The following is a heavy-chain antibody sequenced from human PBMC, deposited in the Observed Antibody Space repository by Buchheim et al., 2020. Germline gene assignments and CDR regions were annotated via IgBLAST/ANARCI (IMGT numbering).Heavy chain of an antibody. D-gene: IGHD6-19*01. CDR3: AKSSSGWPREGDY. CDR2: ISGSGGST. Sequence: EVQLLESGGGLVQPGGSLRLSCAASGFTFSSYGMSWGRQAPGKGLEWVSGISGSGGSTYYADSVKGRVTISRDNSKNTLYLQMNSLRAEDTAIYYCAKSSSGWPREGDYWGQGTL. CDR1: GFTFSSYG. J-gene: IGHJ4*02. V-gene: IGHV3-23*01.